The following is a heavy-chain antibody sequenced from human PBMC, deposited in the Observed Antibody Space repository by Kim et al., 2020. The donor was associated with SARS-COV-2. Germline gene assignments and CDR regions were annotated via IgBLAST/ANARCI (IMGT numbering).Heavy chain of an antibody. Sequence: GGSLRLSCTASGFTFSSYGMHWVRQAPGKGLEWVAVISYDGSNKYYADSVKGRFTISRDNSKNTLYLQMNSLRAEDTAVYYCAKDRRVAAAGPSYYYYYGMDVWGQGTTVTVSS. D-gene: IGHD6-13*01. CDR1: GFTFSSYG. J-gene: IGHJ6*02. V-gene: IGHV3-30*18. CDR3: AKDRRVAAAGPSYYYYYGMDV. CDR2: ISYDGSNK.